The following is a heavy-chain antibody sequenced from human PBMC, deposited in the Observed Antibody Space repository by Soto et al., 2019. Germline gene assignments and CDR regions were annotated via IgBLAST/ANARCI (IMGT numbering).Heavy chain of an antibody. Sequence: QVQLVQSGAEMKKPGASVKVSCKASGYTFTSYDINWVRQATGQGLEWMGWMNPNSGNTGYAQKFQGRVTMTRNTSISTAYMELSSLRSEDTAVYYCAREGSSSWLVRWYFDLWGRGTLVTVSS. D-gene: IGHD6-13*01. J-gene: IGHJ2*01. CDR2: MNPNSGNT. CDR3: AREGSSSWLVRWYFDL. CDR1: GYTFTSYD. V-gene: IGHV1-8*01.